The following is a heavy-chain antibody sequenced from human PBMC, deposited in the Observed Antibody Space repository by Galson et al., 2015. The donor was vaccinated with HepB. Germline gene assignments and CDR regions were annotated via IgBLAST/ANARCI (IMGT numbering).Heavy chain of an antibody. D-gene: IGHD2-21*02. Sequence: SLRLSCAASGFTFSSYEMNWVRQAPGKGLEWVSYISSSGSTIYYADSVKGRFTISRDNAKNSLYLQMNSLRAEDTAVYYCARETGDWPYPLDYWGQGTLVTVSS. CDR3: ARETGDWPYPLDY. CDR2: ISSSGSTI. J-gene: IGHJ4*02. CDR1: GFTFSSYE. V-gene: IGHV3-48*03.